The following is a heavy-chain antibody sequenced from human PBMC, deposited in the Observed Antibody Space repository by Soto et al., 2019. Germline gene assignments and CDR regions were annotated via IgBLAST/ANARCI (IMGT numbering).Heavy chain of an antibody. CDR1: SGSIDNVYW. Sequence: SETLSLTCAVSSGSIDNVYWWSWVRQSPGKGLEWIGETSHDGVTNYNPSLEGRVTISADKSISTAYLQWSTLKASDTAKYYCARLGFEYDTSTPYYNVLHYYGVDVWGQGTTVTVSS. J-gene: IGHJ6*02. V-gene: IGHV4-4*02. CDR3: ARLGFEYDTSTPYYNVLHYYGVDV. CDR2: TSHDGVT. D-gene: IGHD3-9*01.